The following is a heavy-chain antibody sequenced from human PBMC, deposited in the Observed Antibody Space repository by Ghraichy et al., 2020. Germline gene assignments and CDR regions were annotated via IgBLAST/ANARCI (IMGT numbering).Heavy chain of an antibody. D-gene: IGHD4-17*01. CDR1: GYTFTGYY. CDR2: INPNSGGT. CDR3: ASWDPMTTVTNRFDY. J-gene: IGHJ4*02. V-gene: IGHV1-2*06. Sequence: ASVKVSCKASGYTFTGYYMHWVRQAPGQGLEWMGRINPNSGGTNYAQKFQGRVTMTRDTSISTAYMELSRLRSDDTAVYYCASWDPMTTVTNRFDYWGQGTLVTVSS.